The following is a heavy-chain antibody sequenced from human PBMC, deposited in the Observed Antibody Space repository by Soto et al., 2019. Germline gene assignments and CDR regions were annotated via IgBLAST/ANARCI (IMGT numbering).Heavy chain of an antibody. J-gene: IGHJ4*02. Sequence: ASVKVSCKASGGTFSSYAISWVRQAPGQGLEWMGGIIPIFGTANYAQKFQGRVTITADESTSTAYMELSGLRSKDTAVYYCARVGGRNQHYYFDYWGQGTLVTVSS. CDR3: ARVGGRNQHYYFDY. CDR1: GGTFSSYA. CDR2: IIPIFGTA. D-gene: IGHD3-16*01. V-gene: IGHV1-69*13.